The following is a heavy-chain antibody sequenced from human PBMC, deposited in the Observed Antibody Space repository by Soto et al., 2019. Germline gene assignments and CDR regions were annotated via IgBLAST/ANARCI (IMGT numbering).Heavy chain of an antibody. V-gene: IGHV4-31*03. J-gene: IGHJ3*02. Sequence: QVQLQESGPGLVKPSQTLSLTCTVSGGSISSGGYYWSWIRQHPGKGLEWIGYIYYSGSNYYNPSLTNRVTISVDTSKNQFSLQLSSVTAADTAVYYCAREGSGGNSLSAFDIWGQGTIVNVSS. CDR1: GGSISSGGYY. D-gene: IGHD2-21*02. CDR3: AREGSGGNSLSAFDI. CDR2: IYYSGSN.